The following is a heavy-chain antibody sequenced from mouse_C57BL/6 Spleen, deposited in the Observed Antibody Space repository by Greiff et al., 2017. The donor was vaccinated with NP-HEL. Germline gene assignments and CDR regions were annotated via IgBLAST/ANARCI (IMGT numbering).Heavy chain of an antibody. J-gene: IGHJ4*01. D-gene: IGHD1-1*01. CDR2: INPSSGYT. Sequence: QVQLKQSGAELAKPGASVKLSCKASGYTFTSYWMHWVKQRPGQGLEWIGYINPSSGYTKYNQKFKDKATLTADKSSSTAYMQLSSLTYEDSAVYYCARYYGSSPYAMDYWGQGTSVTVSS. CDR3: ARYYGSSPYAMDY. CDR1: GYTFTSYW. V-gene: IGHV1-7*01.